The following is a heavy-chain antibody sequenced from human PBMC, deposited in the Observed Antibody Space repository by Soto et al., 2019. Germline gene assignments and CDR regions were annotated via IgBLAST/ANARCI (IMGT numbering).Heavy chain of an antibody. J-gene: IGHJ4*02. V-gene: IGHV3-21*01. Sequence: EVQLVEYGGGLVKPGGSLRLSCAASAFTFSTYSMNWVRQAPGKGLEWVSSITRSSSYIYYADSVKGRFTISRDNAKNSLYLQMNSLRAEDTAVYYCARFAGEGSAYYHYLDYWGQGTLVTVSS. CDR3: ARFAGEGSAYYHYLDY. D-gene: IGHD3-3*01. CDR1: AFTFSTYS. CDR2: ITRSSSYI.